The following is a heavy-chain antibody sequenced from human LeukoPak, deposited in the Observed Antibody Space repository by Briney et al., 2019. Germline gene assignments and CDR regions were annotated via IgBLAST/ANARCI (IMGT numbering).Heavy chain of an antibody. CDR1: RYIFTSYY. CDR3: ARDRGSSWYVDY. Sequence: ASVKLSCKASRYIFTSYYIHWVRQAPGQALECMGCINPNGGGTKYAQKFQGRVTMTTDTSISTAYMQVTRLRSDDTAVYYCARDRGSSWYVDYWGQGTLVTVSS. V-gene: IGHV1-2*02. CDR2: INPNGGGT. D-gene: IGHD6-13*01. J-gene: IGHJ4*02.